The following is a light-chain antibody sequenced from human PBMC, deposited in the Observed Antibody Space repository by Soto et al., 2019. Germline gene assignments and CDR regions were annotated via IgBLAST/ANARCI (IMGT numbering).Light chain of an antibody. CDR3: TSYTSNTTLV. CDR2: EAS. J-gene: IGLJ1*01. CDR1: SSDVGGYNY. Sequence: QSALTQPASVSGSPGQSITISCTGTSSDVGGYNYVSWYQQYPGKAPKLMIYEASNRPSGVSNRFSGSQSSNTASLTISGLQAEYEADYYCTSYTSNTTLVFGTGTKLTVL. V-gene: IGLV2-14*01.